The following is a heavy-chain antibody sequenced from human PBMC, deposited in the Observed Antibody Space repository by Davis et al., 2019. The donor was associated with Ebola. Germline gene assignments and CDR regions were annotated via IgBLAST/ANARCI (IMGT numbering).Heavy chain of an antibody. V-gene: IGHV3-48*04. CDR3: ASGDGRGSSYDMDV. CDR2: MSSSGSSI. Sequence: GESLKISCAASGFTFSSYWMSWVRQAPGKGLEWVSYMSSSGSSIYYADSVKGRFTISRDNAKNSLFLQMNSLSAEDTALYYCASGDGRGSSYDMDVWGQGTTVTVSS. D-gene: IGHD5-12*01. J-gene: IGHJ6*03. CDR1: GFTFSSYW.